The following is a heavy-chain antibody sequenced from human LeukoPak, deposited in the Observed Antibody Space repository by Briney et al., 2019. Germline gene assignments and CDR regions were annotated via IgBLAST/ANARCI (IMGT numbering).Heavy chain of an antibody. J-gene: IGHJ4*02. V-gene: IGHV2-70*11. Sequence: SGPTLVNPTQTLTLTCTFSGFSLSTSGMCVSWIRQPPGKALEWLARIDWDDDKYYSTSLKTRLTISKDTSKNQVVLTITNMDPVDTATYYCARTAVAGYTKYYFDYWGQGTLVTVSS. CDR3: ARTAVAGYTKYYFDY. D-gene: IGHD6-19*01. CDR2: IDWDDDK. CDR1: GFSLSTSGMC.